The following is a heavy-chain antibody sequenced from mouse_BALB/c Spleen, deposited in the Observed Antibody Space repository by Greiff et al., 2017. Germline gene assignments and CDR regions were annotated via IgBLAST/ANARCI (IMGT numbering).Heavy chain of an antibody. CDR2: INPGSGGT. Sequence: QVQLQQSGAELVRPGTSVKVSCKASGYAFTNYLIEWVKQRPGQGLEWIGVINPGSGGTNYNEKFKGKATLTADKSSSTAYMQLSSLTSDDSAVYFCARKGSSGNAMDYWGQGTSVTVSS. J-gene: IGHJ4*01. CDR3: ARKGSSGNAMDY. CDR1: GYAFTNYL. V-gene: IGHV1-54*01. D-gene: IGHD3-1*01.